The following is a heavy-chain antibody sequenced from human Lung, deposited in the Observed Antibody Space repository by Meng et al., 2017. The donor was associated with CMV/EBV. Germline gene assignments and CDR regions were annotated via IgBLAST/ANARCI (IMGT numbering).Heavy chain of an antibody. J-gene: IGHJ2*01. CDR3: ARDIETQGYCSSTSCFSWYFDL. CDR2: ISYDGSNK. V-gene: IGHV3-30-3*01. CDR1: YA. D-gene: IGHD2-2*01. Sequence: YARHWVRQAPGKGLEWVAVISYDGSNKYYADSVKGRFTISRDNSKNTLYLQMNSLRAEDTAVYYCARDIETQGYCSSTSCFSWYFDLWGRGTLVTVSS.